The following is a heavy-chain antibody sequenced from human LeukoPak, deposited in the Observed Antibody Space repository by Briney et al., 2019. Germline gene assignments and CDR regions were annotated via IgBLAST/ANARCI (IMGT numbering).Heavy chain of an antibody. D-gene: IGHD3-10*01. CDR3: AHKGRGSGSYTM. J-gene: IGHJ4*02. Sequence: SGPTLVNPTQTLTLTCTFSGFSLSTTGVGVAWIRQPPGKALEWLAVSYWNNDESYSPSLKTRLTITKDTSKNQVVLIMTNLDPVDTATYYCAHKGRGSGSYTMWGKGTLVTVSS. CDR2: SYWNNDE. CDR1: GFSLSTTGVG. V-gene: IGHV2-5*01.